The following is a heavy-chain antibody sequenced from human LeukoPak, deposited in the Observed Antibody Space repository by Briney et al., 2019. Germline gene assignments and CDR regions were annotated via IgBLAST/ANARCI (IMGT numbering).Heavy chain of an antibody. J-gene: IGHJ4*02. CDR2: ISVYNGNT. V-gene: IGHV1-18*01. CDR1: GYTFSNYG. Sequence: ASVNVSCKTSGYTFSNYGVSWVRQAPGQGLEWVGWISVYNGNTNYAQKLQGRVSMTTDTSTSTAYMELRSLRSDDTAMYYCARDLVTFGGVLVSGFRGQGSLVTVS. D-gene: IGHD3-16*02. CDR3: ARDLVTFGGVLVSGF.